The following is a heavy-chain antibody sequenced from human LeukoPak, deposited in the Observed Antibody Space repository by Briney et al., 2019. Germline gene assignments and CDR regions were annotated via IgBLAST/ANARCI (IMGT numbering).Heavy chain of an antibody. D-gene: IGHD3-22*01. J-gene: IGHJ4*02. CDR1: GCTFNNYG. V-gene: IGHV3-30*02. Sequence: PAGSLTLSCAAYGCTFNNYGMHWVRQAPGKGLEWVGFIRYDGSNKYYADSVKGRFIISRDNSKNTLSLQMNSLRAEDTAVFYCAKDLADYYGSSGSIDYWGQGTLVTVSS. CDR3: AKDLADYYGSSGSIDY. CDR2: IRYDGSNK.